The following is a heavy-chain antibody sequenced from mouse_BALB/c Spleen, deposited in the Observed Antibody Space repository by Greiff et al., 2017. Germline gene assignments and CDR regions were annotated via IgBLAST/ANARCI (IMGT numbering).Heavy chain of an antibody. CDR2: IYPGSGST. D-gene: IGHD2-4*01. Sequence: LQQPGSELVRPGASVKLSCKASGYTFTSYWMHWVKQRPGQGLEWIGNIYPGSGSTNYDEKFKSKATLTVDTSSSTAYMQLSSLTSEDSAVYYCTRYYDYGGYYAMDYWGQGTSGTVSA. J-gene: IGHJ4*01. CDR3: TRYYDYGGYYAMDY. CDR1: GYTFTSYW. V-gene: IGHV1S22*01.